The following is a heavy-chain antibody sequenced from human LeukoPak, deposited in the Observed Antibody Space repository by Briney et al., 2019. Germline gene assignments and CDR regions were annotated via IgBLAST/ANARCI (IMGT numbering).Heavy chain of an antibody. D-gene: IGHD3/OR15-3a*01. CDR2: VNPDTGNT. CDR1: GYSFTTFH. CDR3: ARRGLVAGIYDLVYGFDI. V-gene: IGHV1-8*03. J-gene: IGHJ3*02. Sequence: ASVKVSCKAAGYSFTTFHINWVRQAPGQGPEWMGWVNPDTGNTGFAQKFQGRVTTTQNNSVTTVYMELSSLTSEDTAVYYCARRGLVAGIYDLVYGFDIWGQGTMVTVSS.